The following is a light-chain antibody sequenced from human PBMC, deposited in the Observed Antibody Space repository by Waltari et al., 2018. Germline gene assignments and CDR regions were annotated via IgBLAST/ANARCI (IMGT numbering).Light chain of an antibody. CDR2: DAT. CDR3: QKYGTLPAT. Sequence: EIVLTQSPGTLSLSAGDRAILSCRASQSVGRTLVWYQQKPGQAPRLLIYDATNRATGIPDRFSGSGSGTDFSLTISSLEPDDFAVYYCQKYGTLPATFGQGTKVEIK. CDR1: QSVGRT. V-gene: IGKV3-20*01. J-gene: IGKJ1*01.